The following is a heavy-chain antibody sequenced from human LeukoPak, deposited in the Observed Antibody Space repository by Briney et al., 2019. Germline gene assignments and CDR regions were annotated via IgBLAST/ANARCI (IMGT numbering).Heavy chain of an antibody. Sequence: SETLSLTCTVSGGSISSSSYYWGWIRQPPGKGLEWIGSIYYSGSTYYNPSLKSRVTISVDTSKNQFSLKPSSVTAADTAVYYCARRYCSSTSCLLDYWGQGTLVTVSS. CDR2: IYYSGST. CDR3: ARRYCSSTSCLLDY. D-gene: IGHD2-2*01. V-gene: IGHV4-39*01. J-gene: IGHJ4*02. CDR1: GGSISSSSYY.